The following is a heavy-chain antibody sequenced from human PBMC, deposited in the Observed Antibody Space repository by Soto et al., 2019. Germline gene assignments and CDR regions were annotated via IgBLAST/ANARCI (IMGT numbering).Heavy chain of an antibody. CDR3: ARDSSGWYREINFDY. D-gene: IGHD6-19*01. CDR1: GGSISSSNW. V-gene: IGHV4-4*02. Sequence: QVQLQESGPGLVKPSGTLSLTCAVSGGSISSSNWWSWVRQPPGKGLEWIGEIYHSGSTNYNPSLKSRLTTSVDKSKNQFSLKLSSVTAADTAVYYCARDSSGWYREINFDYWGQGTLVTVSS. J-gene: IGHJ4*02. CDR2: IYHSGST.